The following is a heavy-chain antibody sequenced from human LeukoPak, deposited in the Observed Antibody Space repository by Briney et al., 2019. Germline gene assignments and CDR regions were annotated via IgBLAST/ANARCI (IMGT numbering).Heavy chain of an antibody. Sequence: SQTLSLTCTVSGGSISSGGYYWSWLRQPPGKGLEWITYIYQTGNTDYNPSLKSRVTISLDTSKNQFSLQLSSVTAADTAVYYCARHEFASPFDSWGQGTLVTVSS. CDR1: GGSISSGGYY. J-gene: IGHJ4*02. CDR3: ARHEFASPFDS. CDR2: IYQTGNT. D-gene: IGHD2-21*01. V-gene: IGHV4-61*08.